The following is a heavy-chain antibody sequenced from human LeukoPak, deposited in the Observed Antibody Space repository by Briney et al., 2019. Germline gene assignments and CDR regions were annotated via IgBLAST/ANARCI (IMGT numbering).Heavy chain of an antibody. CDR2: VSSSRGSI. D-gene: IGHD3-10*01. J-gene: IGHJ4*02. V-gene: IGHV3-23*01. CDR1: GFTFSSYA. Sequence: PGGSLRLSCATSGFTFSSYAMSWVRQAPGKGLEWASSVSSSRGSIYYADSVKGRFTISADKSKNTLYLEMSSLRAEDTAVYYCAKDLIGGSGNFLLDYWGQGSLVTVSS. CDR3: AKDLIGGSGNFLLDY.